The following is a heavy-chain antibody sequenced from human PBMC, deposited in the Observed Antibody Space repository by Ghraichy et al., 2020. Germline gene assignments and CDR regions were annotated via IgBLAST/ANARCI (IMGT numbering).Heavy chain of an antibody. J-gene: IGHJ6*02. CDR1: GFTFSSYA. D-gene: IGHD3-3*01. CDR2: ISGSGGST. V-gene: IGHV3-23*01. Sequence: GESLNISCAASGFTFSSYAMSWVCQAPGKGLEWVSAISGSGGSTYYADSVKGRFTISRDNSKNTLYLQMNSLRAEDTAVYYCAKDFPYDFPPYYGMDVWGQGTTVTVSS. CDR3: AKDFPYDFPPYYGMDV.